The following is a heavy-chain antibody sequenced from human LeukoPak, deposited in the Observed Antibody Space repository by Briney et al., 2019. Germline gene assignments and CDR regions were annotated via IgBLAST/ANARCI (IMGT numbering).Heavy chain of an antibody. CDR3: ARLLCGSYYPGK. J-gene: IGHJ4*02. Sequence: GSLKISCKGSGYSFTTYWMGLVRQMPGNGLELMGIIYPGDSHTIYSPSFPGQHTISADKSVSTAYLQWSSLNGSDTAMYYCARLLCGSYYPGKWGQETLVSVSS. V-gene: IGHV5-51*01. D-gene: IGHD1-26*01. CDR1: GYSFTTYW. CDR2: IYPGDSHT.